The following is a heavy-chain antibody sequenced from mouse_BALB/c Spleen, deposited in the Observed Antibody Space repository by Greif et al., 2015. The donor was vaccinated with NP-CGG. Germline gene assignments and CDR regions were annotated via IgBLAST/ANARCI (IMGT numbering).Heavy chain of an antibody. CDR2: ISSGGGST. CDR1: GFAFSSYD. J-gene: IGHJ2*01. D-gene: IGHD2-10*02. V-gene: IGHV5-12-1*01. CDR3: ARHGYGNYYFDY. Sequence: EVHLVESGGGLVKPGGSLKLSCAASGFAFSSYDMSWVRQTPEKRLEWVAYISSGGGSTYYPDTVKGRFTISRDNAKNTLYLQMSSLKSEDTAMYYCARHGYGNYYFDYWGQGTTLTVSS.